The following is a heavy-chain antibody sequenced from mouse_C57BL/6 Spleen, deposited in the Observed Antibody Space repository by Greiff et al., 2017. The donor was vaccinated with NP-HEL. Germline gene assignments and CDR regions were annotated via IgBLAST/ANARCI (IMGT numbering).Heavy chain of an antibody. D-gene: IGHD2-3*01. J-gene: IGHJ3*01. CDR2: IDPSDSYT. CDR3: ARYDDYGAWFAY. CDR1: GYTFTSYW. V-gene: IGHV1-69*01. Sequence: QVQLQQPGAELVMPGASVKLPCKASGYTFTSYWMHWVKQRPGQGLEWIGEIDPSDSYTNYNQKFKGKSTLTVDKSSSTAYMQLSSLTSEDSAVYYCARYDDYGAWFAYWGQGTLVTVSA.